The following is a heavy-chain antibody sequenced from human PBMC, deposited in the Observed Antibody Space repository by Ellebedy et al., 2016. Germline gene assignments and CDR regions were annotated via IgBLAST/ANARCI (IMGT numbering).Heavy chain of an antibody. V-gene: IGHV3-11*06. J-gene: IGHJ4*02. CDR1: GFTFSDYY. CDR2: ISSRSSYT. D-gene: IGHD3-3*02. CDR3: AREGGIFGLDY. Sequence: GESLKISCAASGFTFSDYYMSWIRQAPGKGLEWVSYISSRSSYTNYADSVKGRFTISGDKAKNSLYLQMNSLRAEDTALYYCAREGGIFGLDYWGQGTLVTVSS.